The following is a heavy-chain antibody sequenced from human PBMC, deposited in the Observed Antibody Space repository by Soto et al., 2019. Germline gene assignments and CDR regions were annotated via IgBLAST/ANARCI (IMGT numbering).Heavy chain of an antibody. Sequence: PSETLFLTCGVSGDSITTYKWWTWVRQTPGKGLEWIGEIYDSGNTRYNPSLKSRVTISKDTSKNELSLKLNSVTVADTAVYYCATCQLGEYYYAMDIWGQGTTVTVSS. CDR1: GDSITTYKW. CDR3: ATCQLGEYYYAMDI. J-gene: IGHJ6*02. D-gene: IGHD7-27*01. V-gene: IGHV4-4*02. CDR2: IYDSGNT.